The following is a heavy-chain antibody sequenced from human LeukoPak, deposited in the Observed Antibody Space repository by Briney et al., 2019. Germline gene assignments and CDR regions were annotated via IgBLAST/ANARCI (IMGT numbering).Heavy chain of an antibody. CDR2: IYHSGST. J-gene: IGHJ4*02. CDR1: GGSISSYY. Sequence: SETLSLTCTVSGGSISSYYWSWIRQPPGKGLEWIGSIYHSGSTYYNPSLKSRVTISVDTSKNQFSLKLSSVTAADTAVYYCARVGATGSEGTFDYWGQGTLVTVSS. D-gene: IGHD1-26*01. CDR3: ARVGATGSEGTFDY. V-gene: IGHV4-38-2*02.